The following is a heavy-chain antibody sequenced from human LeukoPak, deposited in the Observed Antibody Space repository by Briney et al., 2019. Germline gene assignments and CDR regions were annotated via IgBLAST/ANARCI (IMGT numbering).Heavy chain of an antibody. CDR1: GGTFSSYA. CDR2: IIPIFGTA. CDR3: GTLYYDILTGYSNDAFDI. V-gene: IGHV1-69*06. Sequence: SVKVSCKASGGTFSSYAISWVRQAPGQGLEWMGGIIPIFGTANYAQKFQGRVTITADKSTSTAYMELSSMRSEDTAVYYCGTLYYDILTGYSNDAFDIWGQGTMVTVSS. J-gene: IGHJ3*02. D-gene: IGHD3-9*01.